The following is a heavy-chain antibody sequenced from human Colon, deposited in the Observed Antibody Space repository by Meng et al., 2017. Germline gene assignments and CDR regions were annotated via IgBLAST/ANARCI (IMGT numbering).Heavy chain of an antibody. D-gene: IGHD3-22*01. CDR1: GLTFRRYA. CDR3: ARDYNDGSGRFDY. J-gene: IGHJ4*02. Sequence: GGSLRLSCVVSGLTFRRYAMHWVRQAPGKGLEWVAVIAYDGGHKDYADSVKGRFTISRDNSLNTLYLQMNSLRAEDMAVYYCARDYNDGSGRFDYWGQGTLVTVSS. V-gene: IGHV3-30*01. CDR2: IAYDGGHK.